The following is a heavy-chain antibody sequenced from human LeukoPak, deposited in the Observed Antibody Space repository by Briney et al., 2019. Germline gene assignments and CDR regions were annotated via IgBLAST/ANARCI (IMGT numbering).Heavy chain of an antibody. CDR3: ARHSAYSSGWYPFPPDY. Sequence: SETLSLTCTVSGGSISSSSYYWGWIRQPPGRGLEWIGSIYYSGSTYYNPSLKSRVTISVDTSKNQFSLKLSSVTAADTAVYYCARHSAYSSGWYPFPPDYWGQGTLVTVSS. D-gene: IGHD6-19*01. CDR2: IYYSGST. V-gene: IGHV4-39*01. J-gene: IGHJ4*02. CDR1: GGSISSSSYY.